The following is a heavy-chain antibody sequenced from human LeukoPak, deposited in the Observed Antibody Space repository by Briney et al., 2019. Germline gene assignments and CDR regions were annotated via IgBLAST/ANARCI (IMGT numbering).Heavy chain of an antibody. Sequence: GGFLRLSCAASGFTFSGSAVHWGRQASGKGLEWIGRVRDKANGYATAYAASVKVRFTIPRDDSKNTAYLQMNSLKTEDTAVYYCTRFHSGSYLSYDYGMDVRGPGTPGTVSS. CDR1: GFTFSGSA. V-gene: IGHV3-73*01. CDR2: VRDKANGYAT. J-gene: IGHJ6*02. CDR3: TRFHSGSYLSYDYGMDV. D-gene: IGHD1-26*01.